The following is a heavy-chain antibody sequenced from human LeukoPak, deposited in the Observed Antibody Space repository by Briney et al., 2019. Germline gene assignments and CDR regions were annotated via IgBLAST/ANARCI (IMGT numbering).Heavy chain of an antibody. CDR3: ASTMYHYGSGYY. D-gene: IGHD3-10*01. Sequence: SETLSLTCTVSGGSLSSSSYYWGWIRQPPGKGLEWIGSIYYSGSTYYNPSLKSRVTISVDTSKNQFSLKLSSVTAADTAVYYCASTMYHYGSGYYGGQGTLVTVSS. CDR1: GGSLSSSSYY. V-gene: IGHV4-39*01. CDR2: IYYSGST. J-gene: IGHJ4*02.